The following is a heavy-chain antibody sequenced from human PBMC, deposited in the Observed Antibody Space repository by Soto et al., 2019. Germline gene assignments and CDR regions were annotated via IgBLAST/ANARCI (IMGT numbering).Heavy chain of an antibody. CDR3: ARVADIVLIPALDY. Sequence: QVQLVQSGAEVKRPGASVNVSCKASGYTFTTYSLSWVRQAPGQGLERMGWISPFNGDATYAQKFQDRVTLTTDTSTSTAYMELRRLRDDDTAVYYCARVADIVLIPALDYWGRGTLVIVSS. D-gene: IGHD2-8*02. J-gene: IGHJ4*02. CDR1: GYTFTTYS. V-gene: IGHV1-18*04. CDR2: ISPFNGDA.